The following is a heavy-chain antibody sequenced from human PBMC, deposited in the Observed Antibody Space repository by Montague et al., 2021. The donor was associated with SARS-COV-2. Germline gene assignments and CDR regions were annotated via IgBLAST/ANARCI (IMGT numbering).Heavy chain of an antibody. CDR1: GYSISSGYY. CDR2: IYYSGST. D-gene: IGHD4-17*01. V-gene: IGHV4-38-2*02. Sequence: SETLSLTCTVSGYSISSGYYWGWIRQPPGKGLEWIGSIYYSGSTYYNPSLRSRVTISVDTYKNQFSLKLSSVTAADTAVYYCARDGGPVTTFLGGGYLRGGLNGFDPWGQGTLVTVSS. CDR3: ARDGGPVTTFLGGGYLRGGLNGFDP. J-gene: IGHJ5*02.